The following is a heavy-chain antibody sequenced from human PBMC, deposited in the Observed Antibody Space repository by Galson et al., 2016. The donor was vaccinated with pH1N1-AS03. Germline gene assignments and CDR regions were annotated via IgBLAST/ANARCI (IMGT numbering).Heavy chain of an antibody. CDR2: INGGGHMT. V-gene: IGHV3-23*01. Sequence: SLRLSCAASGFTFNIYAMTWVRQAPGMRLEWVSGINGGGHMTQYADSVRGRFTISRDNSENTVYLQMNSLRVEDTAVYYCARDPPGIAAGGSGAWGQGTLVTVSS. D-gene: IGHD6-25*01. J-gene: IGHJ5*02. CDR1: GFTFNIYA. CDR3: ARDPPGIAAGGSGA.